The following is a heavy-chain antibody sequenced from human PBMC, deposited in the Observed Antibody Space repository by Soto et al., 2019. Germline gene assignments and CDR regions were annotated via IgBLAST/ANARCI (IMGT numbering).Heavy chain of an antibody. V-gene: IGHV4-59*12. CDR2: IYYSGNT. CDR1: GGSISSYY. Sequence: PSATLSLTCTVSGGSISSYYWSWIRQPPGKGLEWIGNIYYSGNTYHNPSLKGRVTISLEHSRNQFSLRLNSVTAADTAVYFCASSKYDVVAGSVWFDPWGQGTLVTVSS. J-gene: IGHJ5*02. D-gene: IGHD2-21*01. CDR3: ASSKYDVVAGSVWFDP.